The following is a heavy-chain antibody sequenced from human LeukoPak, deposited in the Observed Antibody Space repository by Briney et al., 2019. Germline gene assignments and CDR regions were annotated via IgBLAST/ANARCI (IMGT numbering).Heavy chain of an antibody. D-gene: IGHD6-13*01. CDR2: ISGGGGST. V-gene: IGHV3-23*01. CDR3: AKGKGAGVTAYYFDD. J-gene: IGHJ4*02. CDR1: GFTFSSYA. Sequence: PGGSLRLSCAASGFTFSSYAMSWVRQAPGKGLEWVSAISGGGGSTYYADSEKGRFTISRDNSKNTLYVQMNSLRAEDTAVYYCAKGKGAGVTAYYFDDWGQGTLVTVSS.